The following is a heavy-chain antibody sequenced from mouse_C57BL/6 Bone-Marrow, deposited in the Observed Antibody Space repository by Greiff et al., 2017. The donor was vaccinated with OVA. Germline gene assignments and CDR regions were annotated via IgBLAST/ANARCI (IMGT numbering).Heavy chain of an antibody. Sequence: VQLQQSGTVLARPGASVKMSCKTSGYTFTSYWMHWVKQRPGQGLEWIGAIYPGNSDTSYNQKFKGKAKLTAVTSASTAYMELSSLTNEDSAVYYCIKHYYGSSYVWFAYWGQGTLVTVSA. CDR1: GYTFTSYW. V-gene: IGHV1-5*01. D-gene: IGHD1-1*01. J-gene: IGHJ3*01. CDR2: IYPGNSDT. CDR3: IKHYYGSSYVWFAY.